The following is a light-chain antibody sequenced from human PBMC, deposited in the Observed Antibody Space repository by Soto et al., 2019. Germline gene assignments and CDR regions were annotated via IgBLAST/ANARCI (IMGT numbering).Light chain of an antibody. CDR3: ASYTYSSPFV. Sequence: QSALTQPASVSGSPGQSISISCDGISSDFGGYNYVSWYQQHPGKVPKLLIYDDNSRPSGVSKRFSGSKSGNTASLTISGLQSEDEADYYCASYTYSSPFVFGNGTKVTVL. J-gene: IGLJ1*01. CDR2: DDN. CDR1: SSDFGGYNY. V-gene: IGLV2-14*03.